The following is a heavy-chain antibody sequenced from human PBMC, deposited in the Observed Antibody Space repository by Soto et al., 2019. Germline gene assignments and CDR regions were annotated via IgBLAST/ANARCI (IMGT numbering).Heavy chain of an antibody. J-gene: IGHJ4*02. Sequence: QVQLQESGPGLVQPSETLSLTCVGASLGTYYWSWIRQPPGKGLEWLGYIFSREHFKYNPSLKSRLTISVDPSKYQVSLRLTSVTAADTALYYCATEGGGYRFHHWGQGPLVTVSS. CDR1: ASLGTYY. CDR2: IFSREHF. V-gene: IGHV4-59*01. D-gene: IGHD3-16*02. CDR3: ATEGGGYRFHH.